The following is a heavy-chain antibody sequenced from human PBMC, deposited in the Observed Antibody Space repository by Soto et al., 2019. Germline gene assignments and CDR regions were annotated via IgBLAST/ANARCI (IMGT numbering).Heavy chain of an antibody. CDR2: INHSGST. CDR1: GGSFSGYY. J-gene: IGHJ5*02. CDR3: ARGQVGPLNRFDP. D-gene: IGHD2-15*01. V-gene: IGHV4-34*01. Sequence: QVQLQQWGAGLLKPSETLSLTCAVYGGSFSGYYWSWIRQPPGKGLEWIGEINHSGSTNYNPSLKSRVTISVDTSKNQFSLKLSSVTAADTAVYYCARGQVGPLNRFDPWGQGTLVTVSS.